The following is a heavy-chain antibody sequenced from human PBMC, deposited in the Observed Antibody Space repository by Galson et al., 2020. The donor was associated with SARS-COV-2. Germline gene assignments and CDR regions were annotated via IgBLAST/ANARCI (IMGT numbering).Heavy chain of an antibody. Sequence: GESLKISCVASGFTFSTYAMHWVSQAPGKGLEWVAVVWSDGNNKFYGDSVNGRFTISRDNSRNTVNLQMNSLRAEDTAVYYCVPTIIVPGTLDYWGQGTLVSVSS. CDR1: GFTFSTYA. V-gene: IGHV3-33*01. J-gene: IGHJ4*02. D-gene: IGHD3-22*01. CDR3: VPTIIVPGTLDY. CDR2: VWSDGNNK.